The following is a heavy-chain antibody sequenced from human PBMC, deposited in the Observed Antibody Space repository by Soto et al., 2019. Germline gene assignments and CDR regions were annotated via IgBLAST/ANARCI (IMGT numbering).Heavy chain of an antibody. Sequence: GGSLRLSCAASGFTFGSYAMHWVRQAPGKGLEWVAVIPYDGSNKYYADSVKGRFTISRDNSKNTLYLQMNSLRAEDTAAYYCARDYRDGYFDYWGQGTLVTVSS. CDR1: GFTFGSYA. J-gene: IGHJ4*02. CDR3: ARDYRDGYFDY. CDR2: IPYDGSNK. V-gene: IGHV3-30-3*01.